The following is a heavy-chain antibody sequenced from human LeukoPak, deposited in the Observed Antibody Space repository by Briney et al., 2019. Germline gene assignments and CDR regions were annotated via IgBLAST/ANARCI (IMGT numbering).Heavy chain of an antibody. CDR2: INHSGST. Sequence: SETLSLTCAVYGGSFSGYYWSWIRQPPGKGLEWIGEINHSGSTNYNPSLKSRVTISVDTSRNQFSLKLSSVTAADTAVYYCARGAGSYWGQGTLVTVSS. CDR1: GGSFSGYY. V-gene: IGHV4-34*01. J-gene: IGHJ4*02. CDR3: ARGAGSY. D-gene: IGHD3-10*01.